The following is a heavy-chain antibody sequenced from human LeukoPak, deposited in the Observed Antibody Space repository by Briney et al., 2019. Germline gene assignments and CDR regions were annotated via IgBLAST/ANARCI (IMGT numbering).Heavy chain of an antibody. CDR2: IKHDGSEK. CDR1: GFTFSSYW. J-gene: IGHJ5*02. Sequence: GGSLRLSCAASGFTFSSYWMSWVRQAPGKGLEWVANIKHDGSEKYYVDSVKGRFTISRDNAKNSLYLQMNSLRAEDTAVYYCARGASVGLLWFGETDRYNWFDPWGQGTLVTVSS. V-gene: IGHV3-7*01. D-gene: IGHD3-10*01. CDR3: ARGASVGLLWFGETDRYNWFDP.